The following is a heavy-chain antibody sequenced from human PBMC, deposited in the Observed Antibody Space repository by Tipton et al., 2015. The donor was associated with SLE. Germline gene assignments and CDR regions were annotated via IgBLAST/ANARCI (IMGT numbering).Heavy chain of an antibody. D-gene: IGHD3-3*01. CDR3: ARGLEWLPRGAFDI. V-gene: IGHV4-61*08. CDR2: IYYSGST. CDR1: GGSISSGGYY. Sequence: LRLSCAVSGGSISSGGYYWSWIRQPPGKGLEWIGYIYYSGSTNYNPSLKSRVTISVDTSKNQFSLKLSSVTAADTAVYYCARGLEWLPRGAFDIWGQGTMVTVSS. J-gene: IGHJ3*02.